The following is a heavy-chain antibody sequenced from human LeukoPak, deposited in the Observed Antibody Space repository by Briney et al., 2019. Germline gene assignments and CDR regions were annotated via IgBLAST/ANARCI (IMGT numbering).Heavy chain of an antibody. J-gene: IGHJ4*02. D-gene: IGHD2/OR15-2a*01. Sequence: PGGSLRLSCAASGFTFSSYWMHWVRQAPGKGLVWVSRINTDGSSTSYADSVKGRFTISRDNAKNTLYLQMNSLRAEDTAVYYCSRSPSPFYPDYWGQGTLVTVSS. CDR3: SRSPSPFYPDY. V-gene: IGHV3-74*01. CDR2: INTDGSST. CDR1: GFTFSSYW.